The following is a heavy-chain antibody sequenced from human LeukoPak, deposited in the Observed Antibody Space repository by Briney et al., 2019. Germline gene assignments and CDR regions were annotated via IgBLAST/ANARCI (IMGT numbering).Heavy chain of an antibody. CDR3: ARDWGICGGDCYGAFDI. D-gene: IGHD2-21*02. J-gene: IGHJ3*02. CDR2: ISWNSGSI. CDR1: GFTFDDYA. Sequence: PGRSLRLSCAASGFTFDDYAMHWVRQAPGKGLEWVSGISWNSGSIGYADSVKGRFTISRDNAKNSLYLQMNSLRAEDTAVYYCARDWGICGGDCYGAFDIWGQGTMVTVSS. V-gene: IGHV3-9*01.